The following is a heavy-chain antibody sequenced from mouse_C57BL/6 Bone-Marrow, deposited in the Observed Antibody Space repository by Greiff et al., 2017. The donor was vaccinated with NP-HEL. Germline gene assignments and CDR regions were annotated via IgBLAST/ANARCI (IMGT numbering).Heavy chain of an antibody. CDR1: GYTFTSYW. CDR3: ARGRGFDGSSWAY. Sequence: QVQLQQSGAELVKPGASVKMSCKASGYTFTSYWITWVKQRPGQGLEWIGDIYPRSGNTYYNEKFKGKATLTADKSSSTAYMELRSLTSEDSAVYFCARGRGFDGSSWAYWGQGTLVTVSA. J-gene: IGHJ3*01. V-gene: IGHV1-55*01. CDR2: IYPRSGNT. D-gene: IGHD1-1*01.